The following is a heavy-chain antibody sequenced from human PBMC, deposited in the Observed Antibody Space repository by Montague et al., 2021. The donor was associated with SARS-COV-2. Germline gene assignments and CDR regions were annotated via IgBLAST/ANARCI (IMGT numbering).Heavy chain of an antibody. Sequence: SETLSLTCTVSSGSISTYYWSWIRQPPGKGLEWMGYVYYSGSTNXNPSLKSRVTISVDTSKSQLSLKLRSVTAAATAVDYYASGADDYYDAMDFWGPGTTVTVSS. CDR3: ASGADDYYDAMDF. V-gene: IGHV4-59*12. D-gene: IGHD3-10*01. CDR1: SGSISTYY. J-gene: IGHJ6*02. CDR2: VYYSGST.